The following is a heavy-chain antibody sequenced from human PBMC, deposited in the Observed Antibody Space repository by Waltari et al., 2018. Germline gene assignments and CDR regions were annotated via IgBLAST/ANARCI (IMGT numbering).Heavy chain of an antibody. CDR2: ISKSDGAT. Sequence: EVQLVESGGGLVQPGGSLTLSCAASGFTFANSARSWVLQAPGKGLEWLSTISKSDGATYYTGTVKGRFTISRDNSQNMLYLQMNSLRDEDTAVYYCAIVIQWWFPGNMNVWGQGTTVTVSS. CDR3: AIVIQWWFPGNMNV. D-gene: IGHD2-15*01. CDR1: GFTFANSA. J-gene: IGHJ6*02. V-gene: IGHV3-23*04.